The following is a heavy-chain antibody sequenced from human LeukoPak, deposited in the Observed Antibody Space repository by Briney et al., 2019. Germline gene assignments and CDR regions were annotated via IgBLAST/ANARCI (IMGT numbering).Heavy chain of an antibody. V-gene: IGHV3-11*04. J-gene: IGHJ4*02. D-gene: IGHD3-22*01. CDR2: ISSSGNSE. CDR1: GFSFSGYF. CDR3: ARSLVDYYDSSALDY. Sequence: PGGSLRLSCAASGFSFSGYFMTWVRQAPGKGLEWIAFISSSGNSEYYADSVKGRFTISRDNAKNSLYLQMNSLRAEDTAVYYCARSLVDYYDSSALDYWGQGTLVTVSS.